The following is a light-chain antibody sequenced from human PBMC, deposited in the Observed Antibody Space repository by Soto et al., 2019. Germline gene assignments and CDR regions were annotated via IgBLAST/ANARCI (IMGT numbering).Light chain of an antibody. CDR3: KSYAGSNTYV. CDR1: KNDIGVYDF. V-gene: IGLV2-8*01. Sequence: VLTQPPSASGSPGQSVTISCTGTKNDIGVYDFVSWYQHHPGKAPRLIIYEVVQRPSGVPDRFSGSKSGNTASLTVSGLKAADEADYFCKSYAGSNTYVFGSGTKV. J-gene: IGLJ1*01. CDR2: EVV.